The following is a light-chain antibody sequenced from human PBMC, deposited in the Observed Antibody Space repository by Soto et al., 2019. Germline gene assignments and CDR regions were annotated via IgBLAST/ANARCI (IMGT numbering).Light chain of an antibody. V-gene: IGLV2-14*01. CDR3: CSYTTSGTFV. CDR2: EVS. J-gene: IGLJ1*01. Sequence: QSVLTQPASVSGSPGQSITISCTGTSSDVGGYDFVSWYQHHPGKVPKLMIYEVSNRPSGVSYRFSGSKSGNTASLTISGLQAEDEADYYCCSYTTSGTFVFGTGTKVTVL. CDR1: SSDVGGYDF.